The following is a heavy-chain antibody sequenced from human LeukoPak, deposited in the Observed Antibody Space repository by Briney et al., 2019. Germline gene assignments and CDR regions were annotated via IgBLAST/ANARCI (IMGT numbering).Heavy chain of an antibody. CDR1: GFTFSSYA. V-gene: IGHV3-23*01. CDR3: AKGVARGSGLYYYYGMDV. J-gene: IGHJ6*02. D-gene: IGHD3-10*01. CDR2: ISGSGGST. Sequence: GGSLRLSCAASGFTFSSYAMSWVRQAPGKGLEWFSAISGSGGSTYYADSVKGRFTISRDNSENTLYLQMNSLRAEDTAVYYCAKGVARGSGLYYYYGMDVWGQGTTVTVSS.